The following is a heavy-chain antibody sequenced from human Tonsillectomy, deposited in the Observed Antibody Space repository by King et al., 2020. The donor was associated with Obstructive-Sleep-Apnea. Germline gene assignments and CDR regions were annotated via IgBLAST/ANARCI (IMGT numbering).Heavy chain of an antibody. CDR3: ATVAVGTATYYFDH. J-gene: IGHJ4*02. D-gene: IGHD4-17*01. CDR1: RYTFTGYF. CDR2: INPNSGGT. V-gene: IGHV1-2*02. Sequence: QLVQSGAEVKKPGASVKVSCKASRYTFTGYFIHWVRQAPGHGLEWMGWINPNSGGTNYAQKFQGAVTMTRDTSISTAYMELSRLRSDDTAVYYCATVAVGTATYYFDHWGQGTLVTVSS.